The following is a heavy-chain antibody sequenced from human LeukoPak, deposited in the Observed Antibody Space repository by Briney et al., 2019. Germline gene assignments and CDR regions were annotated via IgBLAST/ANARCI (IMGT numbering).Heavy chain of an antibody. D-gene: IGHD6-19*01. Sequence: ASVKVSCKASGYTFTGYYMHWVRQAPGQGLEWMGWIDPNSGGTNYAQKFQGRVTMTRDTSISTAYMELSRLRSDDTAVYYCARVQGSGWPIDYWGQGTLVTVSS. V-gene: IGHV1-2*02. J-gene: IGHJ4*02. CDR2: IDPNSGGT. CDR3: ARVQGSGWPIDY. CDR1: GYTFTGYY.